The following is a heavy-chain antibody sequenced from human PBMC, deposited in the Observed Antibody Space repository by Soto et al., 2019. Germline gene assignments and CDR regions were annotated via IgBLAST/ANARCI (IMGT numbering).Heavy chain of an antibody. CDR2: IYSSGSA. V-gene: IGHV4-4*07. CDR1: GASISSFY. Sequence: PSETLSLTCTVSGASISSFYCSWIRQPAGKGLECIGRIYSSGSANFNPSLISRVSMSVDTSKNQFSLRQNSVTAAQTAMYYSVREEQLGPFYYYAMDVWGQGTKVTVSS. D-gene: IGHD6-6*01. CDR3: VREEQLGPFYYYAMDV. J-gene: IGHJ6*02.